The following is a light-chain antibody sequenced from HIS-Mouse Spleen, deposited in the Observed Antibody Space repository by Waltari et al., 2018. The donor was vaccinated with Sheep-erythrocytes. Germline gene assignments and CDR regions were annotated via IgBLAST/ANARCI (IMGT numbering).Light chain of an antibody. J-gene: IGLJ2*01. CDR1: SSDVGSYKG. CDR2: EGS. CDR3: CSYAGSSTLV. Sequence: GQSITISCTGTSSDVGSYKGGSWYQQHPGKAPKLLIYEGSKRASGVSNRFSGSKSGNTASRTISGLQAEDEADYYCCSYAGSSTLVFGGGTKLTVL. V-gene: IGLV2-23*01.